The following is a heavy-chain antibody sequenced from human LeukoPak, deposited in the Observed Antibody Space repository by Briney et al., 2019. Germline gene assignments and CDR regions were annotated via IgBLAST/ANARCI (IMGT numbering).Heavy chain of an antibody. D-gene: IGHD1-26*01. CDR2: INAGNGNT. Sequence: ASVKVSCKASGYTFTSYAMHWVRQAPGQRLEWMGWINAGNGNTKYSQKFQGRVTITRDTSASTAYMELSSLRSEDTAVYYCAGSTADSTDNYYYGMDVWGQGTTVTVSS. CDR3: AGSTADSTDNYYYGMDV. CDR1: GYTFTSYA. J-gene: IGHJ6*02. V-gene: IGHV1-3*01.